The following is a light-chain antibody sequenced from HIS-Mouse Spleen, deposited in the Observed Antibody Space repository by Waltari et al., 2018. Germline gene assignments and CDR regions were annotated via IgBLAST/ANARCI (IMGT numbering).Light chain of an antibody. Sequence: DIVMTQSPLSLPVTPGEPASISCRSSQSLLHSNGYNYLDWYLQKPGPSPQLLIYLGSNRASGVPDRFSGSGSGTDFTLKISRVEAEDVGVYYCMQGTHWPWTFGQGTKVEIK. CDR2: LGS. CDR3: MQGTHWPWT. CDR1: QSLLHSNGYNY. V-gene: IGKV2-28*01. J-gene: IGKJ1*01.